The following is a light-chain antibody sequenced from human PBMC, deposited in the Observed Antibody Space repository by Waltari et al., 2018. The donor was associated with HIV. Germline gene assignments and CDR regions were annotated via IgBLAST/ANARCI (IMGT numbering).Light chain of an antibody. CDR3: SSYVGSARL. CDR1: SQSVSSSY. Sequence: TQSPGTLSLSPGERATLSCRASQSVSSSYLAWYQHHPGDAPKLILFDVNRRPSGISDRFSGSKSGNTASLTISWLQADDEADYFCSSYVGSARLFGGGTKVTVL. J-gene: IGLJ2*01. CDR2: DVN. V-gene: IGLV2-11*01.